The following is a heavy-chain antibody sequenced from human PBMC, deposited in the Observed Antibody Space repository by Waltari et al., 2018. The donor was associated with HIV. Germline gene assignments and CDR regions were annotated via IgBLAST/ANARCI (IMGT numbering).Heavy chain of an antibody. CDR1: GGSISSSSYY. V-gene: IGHV4-39*01. J-gene: IGHJ2*01. CDR2: IYYSGRT. CDR3: ARLVAAERLAWYFDL. D-gene: IGHD2-15*01. Sequence: QLQLQESGPGLVKPSETLSLTCTVPGGSISSSSYYWGWIRQPPGKGLEWIGSIYYSGRTYYNPSLKSRVTISVDTSKNQFSLKLSSVTAADTAVYYCARLVAAERLAWYFDLWGRGTLVTVSS.